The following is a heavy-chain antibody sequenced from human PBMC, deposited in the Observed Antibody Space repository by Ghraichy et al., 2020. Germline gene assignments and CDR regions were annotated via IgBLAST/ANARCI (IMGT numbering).Heavy chain of an antibody. CDR2: ISGSSSYI. D-gene: IGHD1-14*01. V-gene: IGHV3-21*01. Sequence: GESLRLSCAASGFSFSSYSMNWVRQAPGKGLEWLSSISGSSSYIYYADSVKGRFTVSRDNAKNSLYLRMSTLRVEDTAVYYCARVDRPFLFGYWGQGTLVTVSS. CDR3: ARVDRPFLFGY. J-gene: IGHJ4*02. CDR1: GFSFSSYS.